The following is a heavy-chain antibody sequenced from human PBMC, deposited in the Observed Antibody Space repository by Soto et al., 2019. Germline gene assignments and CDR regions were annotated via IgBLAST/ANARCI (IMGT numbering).Heavy chain of an antibody. D-gene: IGHD3-22*01. J-gene: IGHJ4*02. CDR2: ISGSGGST. CDR1: GFTFSSYA. V-gene: IGHV3-23*01. CDR3: AKAYKPIVVVITSVDY. Sequence: GGSLRLSCAASGFTFSSYAMSWVRQAPGKGLEWVSAISGSGGSTYYADSVKGRFTISRDNSKNTLYLQMNSLRAEDTAVYYCAKAYKPIVVVITSVDYWGQGTLVTVSS.